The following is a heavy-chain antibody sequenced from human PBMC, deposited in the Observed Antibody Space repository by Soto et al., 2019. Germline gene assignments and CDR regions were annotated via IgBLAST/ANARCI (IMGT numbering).Heavy chain of an antibody. CDR1: DFTSSSYP. J-gene: IGHJ4*02. V-gene: IGHV3-23*01. CDR3: ARRSSGWYFDY. D-gene: IGHD6-19*01. Sequence: PGGPLRLSSAASDFTSSSYPMYLVFQAPGKGLEWVSAISGSGGSTYYADSVKGRFTISRDNSKNTLYLQMNSLRAEDTAVYYCARRSSGWYFDYWGRGTLVTVSS. CDR2: ISGSGGST.